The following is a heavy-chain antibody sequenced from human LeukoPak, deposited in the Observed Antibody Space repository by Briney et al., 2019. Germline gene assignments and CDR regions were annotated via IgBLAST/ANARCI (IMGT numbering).Heavy chain of an antibody. J-gene: IGHJ4*02. CDR2: ITSSGTYI. Sequence: GGSLRLSCAASGFTFSSYSMNWVRQAPGKGLEWVSSITSSGTYIYYADSLKGRFTISRDNAKNSLYLQMYSLRAEDTAIYYCARDKIEGPSNFDNWGQGTLVIVSS. V-gene: IGHV3-21*04. D-gene: IGHD2/OR15-2a*01. CDR1: GFTFSSYS. CDR3: ARDKIEGPSNFDN.